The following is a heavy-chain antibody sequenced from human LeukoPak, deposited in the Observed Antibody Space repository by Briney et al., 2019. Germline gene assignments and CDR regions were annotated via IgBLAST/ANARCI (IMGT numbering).Heavy chain of an antibody. CDR3: ARVKSQEYFDY. Sequence: SETLSLTCTVSGGSISSSSYYWGWISQPPGKGLEWIGSIYYSGSTYYNPSLKSRVTISVDTSKNQFSLKLSSVTAADTAVYYCARVKSQEYFDYWGQGTLVTVSS. CDR1: GGSISSSSYY. CDR2: IYYSGST. V-gene: IGHV4-39*07. J-gene: IGHJ4*02.